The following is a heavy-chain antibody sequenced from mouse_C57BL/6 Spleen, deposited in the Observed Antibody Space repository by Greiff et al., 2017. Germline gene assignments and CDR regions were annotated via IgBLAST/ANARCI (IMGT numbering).Heavy chain of an antibody. CDR1: GYTFTDYN. Sequence: EVKLMESGPELVKPGASVKMSCKASGYTFTDYNMHWVKQSHGKSLEWIGYINPNNGGTSYNQKFKGKATLTVNKSSSTAYMELRSLTSEDSAVYYCARDRYDGYYDYWGQGTTLTVSS. CDR3: ARDRYDGYYDY. D-gene: IGHD2-3*01. J-gene: IGHJ2*01. CDR2: INPNNGGT. V-gene: IGHV1-22*01.